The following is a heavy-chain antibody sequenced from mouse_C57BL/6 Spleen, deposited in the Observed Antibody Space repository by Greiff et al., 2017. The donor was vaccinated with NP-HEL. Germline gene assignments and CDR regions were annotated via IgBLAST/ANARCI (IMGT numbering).Heavy chain of an antibody. CDR1: GFTFSDYG. CDR3: ARGGTGTRFAY. CDR2: ISSGSSTI. J-gene: IGHJ3*01. D-gene: IGHD4-1*01. Sequence: EVHLVESGGGLVKPGGSLKLSCAASGFTFSDYGMHWVRQAPEKGLEWVAYISSGSSTIYYVDTVKGRFTISRDNAKNTLFLQMTSLRSEDTAMYYCARGGTGTRFAYWGQGTLVTVSA. V-gene: IGHV5-17*01.